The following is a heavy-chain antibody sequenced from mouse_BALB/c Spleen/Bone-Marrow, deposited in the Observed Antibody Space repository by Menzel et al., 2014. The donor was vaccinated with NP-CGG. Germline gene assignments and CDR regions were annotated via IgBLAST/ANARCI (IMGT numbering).Heavy chain of an antibody. D-gene: IGHD2-14*01. CDR1: GFNIKDYY. V-gene: IGHV14-3*02. J-gene: IGHJ1*01. Sequence: EVQLQQSGAELVKPGASVKLSCTASGFNIKDYYMHWVKQRPEQGLEWIGRIDPANGNTKYDPKFQGKATITADTSSNTAYLQLSSLTAEDTAVYYCASYRYRCYFDVWGAGTTVTVSS. CDR2: IDPANGNT. CDR3: ASYRYRCYFDV.